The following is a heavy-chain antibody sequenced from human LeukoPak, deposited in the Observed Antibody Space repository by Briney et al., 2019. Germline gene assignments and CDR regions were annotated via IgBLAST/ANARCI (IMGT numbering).Heavy chain of an antibody. CDR2: IIPIFGTA. CDR3: ARGYYYDSSGYWEDY. D-gene: IGHD3-22*01. CDR1: GGTFSSYA. J-gene: IGHJ4*02. Sequence: ASVKVSCKASGGTFSSYAISWVRQAPGQGLEWMGGIIPIFGTANYAQKFQGRATITTDESTSTAYMELSSLRSEDTAVYYCARGYYYDSSGYWEDYWGQGTLVTVSS. V-gene: IGHV1-69*05.